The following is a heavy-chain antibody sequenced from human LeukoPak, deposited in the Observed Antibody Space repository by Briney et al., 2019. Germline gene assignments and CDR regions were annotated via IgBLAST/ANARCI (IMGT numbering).Heavy chain of an antibody. V-gene: IGHV5-51*01. Sequence: GESLKISCRGSGYTFENHWIAWVRQVPGQGQEWMGIIYPDDSDTTYSPSFEGQVTISVDKSINTAYLQWNSLEASDTAIYYCARQGVAVAGTLWLDPWGQGTLVIVSS. D-gene: IGHD6-19*01. CDR1: GYTFENHW. CDR2: IYPDDSDT. J-gene: IGHJ5*02. CDR3: ARQGVAVAGTLWLDP.